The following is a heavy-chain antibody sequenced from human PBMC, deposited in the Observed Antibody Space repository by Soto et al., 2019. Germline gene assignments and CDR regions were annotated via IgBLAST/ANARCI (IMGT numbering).Heavy chain of an antibody. J-gene: IGHJ4*02. V-gene: IGHV2-5*02. CDR1: GFSLSTRGVG. CDR3: AHSSGWLFDD. D-gene: IGHD6-19*01. CDR2: TYWDDNK. Sequence: QITLKESGPTLVKPTQTLTLTCTFSGFSLSTRGVGVGWIRQPPGKALEWLAFTYWDDNKHYSPSLKSRLTITKDTSKNQVVLTMTNTDPVDTATYYCAHSSGWLFDDWGQGTLVTVSS.